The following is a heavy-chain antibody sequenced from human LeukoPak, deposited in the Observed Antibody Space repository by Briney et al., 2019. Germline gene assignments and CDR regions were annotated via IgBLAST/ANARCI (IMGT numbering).Heavy chain of an antibody. Sequence: GGSLRLSCAASGFTFSSYAMSWVRQAPGKGLEWVSAISGSGGSTYYADSVKGRFTISRDNSKNTLYLQMNSLRAEDTAVYYCAKVEQQLVLDEGAFDIWGQGTMVTVSS. D-gene: IGHD6-13*01. CDR1: GFTFSSYA. CDR2: ISGSGGST. V-gene: IGHV3-23*01. J-gene: IGHJ3*02. CDR3: AKVEQQLVLDEGAFDI.